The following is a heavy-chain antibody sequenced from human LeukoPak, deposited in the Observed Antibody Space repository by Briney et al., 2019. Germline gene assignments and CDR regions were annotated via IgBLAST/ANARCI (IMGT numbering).Heavy chain of an antibody. CDR2: IYYSGST. CDR1: GGSISSYY. CDR3: ARGVRSWWFDP. J-gene: IGHJ5*02. Sequence: SETLSLTCTVFGGSISSYYWSWIRQPPGKGLEWIGYIYYSGSTNYNPSLKSRVTISVDTSKNQFSLKLSSVTAADTAVYYCARGVRSWWFDPWGQGTLVTVSS. V-gene: IGHV4-59*01.